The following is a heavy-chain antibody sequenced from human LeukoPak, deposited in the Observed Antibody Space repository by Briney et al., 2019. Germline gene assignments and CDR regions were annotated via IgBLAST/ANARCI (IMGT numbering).Heavy chain of an antibody. D-gene: IGHD2-21*01. Sequence: PGGSLRLSCAASGFTFSGYEMNWVRQAPGKGLEWVSYISSSGSSIFYADSVKGRFTIYRDNARKSLYLQMNNVTADDTAVYYCCRQDWAYWGQGTLVTVSS. CDR1: GFTFSGYE. CDR2: ISSSGSSI. V-gene: IGHV3-48*03. J-gene: IGHJ4*02. CDR3: CRQDWAY.